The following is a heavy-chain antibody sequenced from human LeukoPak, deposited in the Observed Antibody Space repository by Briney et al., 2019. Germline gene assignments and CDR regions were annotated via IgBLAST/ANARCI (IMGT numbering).Heavy chain of an antibody. Sequence: PGGSLRLSCAASGFTFSDSGMHWVRQAPGKGLEWVAVIWYDGSNKYYADSVKGRFTISRDNSKNTLYLQMNSLRAEDTAVYYCAKGYSTMAVFDYWGQGTLVTVSS. J-gene: IGHJ4*02. CDR3: AKGYSTMAVFDY. CDR2: IWYDGSNK. D-gene: IGHD6-13*01. V-gene: IGHV3-33*06. CDR1: GFTFSDSG.